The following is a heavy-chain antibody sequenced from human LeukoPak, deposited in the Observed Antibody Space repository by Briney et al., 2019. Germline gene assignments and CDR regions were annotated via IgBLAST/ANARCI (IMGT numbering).Heavy chain of an antibody. Sequence: SETLSLTCAVSGYSISSGYYWGWIRQPPGKGLEWIGSIYHSGSTYYNPSLKSRVTISVDTPKNQFSLKLSSVTAADTAVYYCARHEWLVNMDVWGKGTTVTVSS. V-gene: IGHV4-38-2*01. J-gene: IGHJ6*03. CDR3: ARHEWLVNMDV. D-gene: IGHD6-19*01. CDR1: GYSISSGYY. CDR2: IYHSGST.